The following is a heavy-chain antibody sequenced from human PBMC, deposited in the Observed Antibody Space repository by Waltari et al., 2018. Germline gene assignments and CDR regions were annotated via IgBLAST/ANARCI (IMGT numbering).Heavy chain of an antibody. V-gene: IGHV4-31*11. CDR1: GASISFGGYC. CDR2: IYYGGSS. D-gene: IGHD3-22*01. Sequence: QVHLQASGPGLVKPSQTLSLTCAVSGASISFGGYCWSGTRQHPEKGLEWIGYIYYGGSSYSNPSLKSPVTISIDTSKNQFSLKLNSVTAADTAVYYCAVARSGYDPFDYWGQGALVTVSS. CDR3: AVARSGYDPFDY. J-gene: IGHJ4*02.